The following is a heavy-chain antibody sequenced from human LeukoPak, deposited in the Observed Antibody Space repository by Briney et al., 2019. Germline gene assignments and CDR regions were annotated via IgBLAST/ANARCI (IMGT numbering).Heavy chain of an antibody. CDR3: AKDTEFRSTYCSTTTCYTFDF. CDR2: IQYDGSVE. J-gene: IGHJ4*02. Sequence: HSGGSLRLSCAASGFIFGNHGMHWVRQAPGKGLEWVAFIQYDGSVEYYADSVRGRFAISRDSPKNTLYLQMNSLRVEDTAVYYYAKDTEFRSTYCSTTTCYTFDFWGQGTLVTVSS. V-gene: IGHV3-30*02. D-gene: IGHD2-2*02. CDR1: GFIFGNHG.